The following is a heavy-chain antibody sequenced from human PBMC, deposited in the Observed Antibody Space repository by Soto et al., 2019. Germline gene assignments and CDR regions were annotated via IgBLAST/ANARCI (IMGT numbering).Heavy chain of an antibody. CDR3: ARVAAQWEVPNYYYYYGMDV. CDR1: GGSISSGGYY. D-gene: IGHD1-26*01. V-gene: IGHV4-31*03. J-gene: IGHJ6*02. CDR2: IYYSGST. Sequence: QVQLQESGPGLVEPSQTLSLTCTVSGGSISSGGYYWSWIRQHPGKGLEWIGYIYYSGSTYYNPSLKSRVTMSVDTSKNQFSLKLSSVTAADTAVYYCARVAAQWEVPNYYYYYGMDVWGQGTTVTVSS.